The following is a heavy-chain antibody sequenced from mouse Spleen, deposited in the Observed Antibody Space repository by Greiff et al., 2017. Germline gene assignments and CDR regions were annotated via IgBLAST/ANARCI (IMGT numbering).Heavy chain of an antibody. CDR1: GYTFNDYE. V-gene: IGHV1-15*01. Sequence: VQLQQSGAELVRPGASVTLSCKASGYTFNDYEMHWVKQTPVHGLEWIGAIDPETGGTAYNQKFKGKAILTADKSSSTAYMELRSLTSEDSAVYYCTRQLGLRGAYWGQGTLVTVSA. D-gene: IGHD3-1*01. J-gene: IGHJ3*01. CDR2: IDPETGGT. CDR3: TRQLGLRGAY.